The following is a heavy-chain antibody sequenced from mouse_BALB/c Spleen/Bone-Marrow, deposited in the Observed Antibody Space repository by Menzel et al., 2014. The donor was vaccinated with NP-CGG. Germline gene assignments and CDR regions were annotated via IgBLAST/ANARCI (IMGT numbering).Heavy chain of an antibody. D-gene: IGHD3-2*01. CDR1: GSNIKDYY. CDR3: ARWDSSGYVGFAY. CDR2: IDPENGNT. V-gene: IGHV14-1*02. Sequence: EVQLQQSGAELVRPGALVKLSCKASGSNIKDYYMHWVKQRPEQGLEWIGWIDPENGNTIYDPKFQGKASITPDTSSNTAYLQLSGLTSEDTAVYYCARWDSSGYVGFAYWGQGTLVTVSA. J-gene: IGHJ3*01.